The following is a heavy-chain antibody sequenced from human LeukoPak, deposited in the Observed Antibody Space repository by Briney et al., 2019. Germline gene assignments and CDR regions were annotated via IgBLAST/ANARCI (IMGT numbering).Heavy chain of an antibody. J-gene: IGHJ3*02. CDR3: AKAVGSSGYFSRDAFDI. CDR1: GFTFSSYA. D-gene: IGHD3-22*01. V-gene: IGHV3-23*01. CDR2: ISGGGSGR. Sequence: PWGSLRLSYAPSGFTFSSYAMSWVRQAPGKGLEWVAVISGGGSGRSYADSVRGRFTISRDNSKNTVYLQMNSLRAEDTAIYYCAKAVGSSGYFSRDAFDIWGQGTMVTVSS.